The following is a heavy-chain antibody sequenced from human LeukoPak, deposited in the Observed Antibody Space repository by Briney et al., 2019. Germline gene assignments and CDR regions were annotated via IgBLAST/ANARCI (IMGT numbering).Heavy chain of an antibody. Sequence: GGSLRLSCAASGFTFSDYWMNWLRQAPGKGLMWVSRLNPNGRNTDYADSVKGRFTISRDNAKSTMYLQMSSLRAEDTAIYYCARDTGHGLDYWGQGTLVTVSS. D-gene: IGHD4-17*01. CDR3: ARDTGHGLDY. CDR1: GFTFSDYW. J-gene: IGHJ4*02. CDR2: LNPNGRNT. V-gene: IGHV3-74*01.